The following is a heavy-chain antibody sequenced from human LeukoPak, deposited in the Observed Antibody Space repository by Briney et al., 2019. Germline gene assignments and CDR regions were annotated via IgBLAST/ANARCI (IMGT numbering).Heavy chain of an antibody. CDR3: ARSIRPAYCGGDCYSPFDY. CDR2: IIPIFGTA. D-gene: IGHD2-21*02. V-gene: IGHV1-69*01. CDR1: GGTFSSYA. Sequence: ASVKVSCKASGGTFSSYAISWVRQAPGQGLEWMGGIIPIFGTANYAQKFQGRVTITADESTSTAYMELSSLRSEDTAVYYCARSIRPAYCGGDCYSPFDYWGQGTLVTVSS. J-gene: IGHJ4*02.